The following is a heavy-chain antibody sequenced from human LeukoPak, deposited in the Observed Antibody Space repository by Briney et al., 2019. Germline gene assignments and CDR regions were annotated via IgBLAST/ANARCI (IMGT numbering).Heavy chain of an antibody. CDR3: ARDGGYCSGVTCYNHYYYMDV. CDR1: GDSISSYY. D-gene: IGHD2-15*01. Sequence: PSETLSLTCTVSGDSISSYYWSWIRQPAGKGLEWIGRIYASGSTNYNPSLKSRVTMSVGTSKNLFSLNLTSVTAADTAVYYCARDGGYCSGVTCYNHYYYMDVWGKGTTVTISS. J-gene: IGHJ6*03. CDR2: IYASGST. V-gene: IGHV4-4*07.